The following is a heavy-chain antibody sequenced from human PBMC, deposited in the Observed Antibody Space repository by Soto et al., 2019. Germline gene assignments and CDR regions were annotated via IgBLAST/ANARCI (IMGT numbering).Heavy chain of an antibody. V-gene: IGHV4-34*01. Sequence: SETLSLTCAVYGGSFSGFYWSWIRQPPGKGLEWIGEINHSGSTNYNPSLKSRVTISIDTSKNQFSLKLSSVTAADTAVYYCARGLHSSKFDPWGQGTLVTVSS. D-gene: IGHD2-15*01. CDR3: ARGLHSSKFDP. CDR1: GGSFSGFY. CDR2: INHSGST. J-gene: IGHJ5*02.